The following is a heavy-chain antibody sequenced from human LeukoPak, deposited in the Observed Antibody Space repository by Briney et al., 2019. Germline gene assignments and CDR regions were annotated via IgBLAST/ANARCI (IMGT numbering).Heavy chain of an antibody. CDR1: GYTFSSHA. CDR2: INTNTGNP. Sequence: GASVKVSCKASGYTFSSHAMNWVRQAPGQGLEWMGWINTNTGNPTYAQGFTGRFVFSLDTSVSTAYLQISSLKAEDTAVYFCARVMSWYDYYIDVWGKGTTVTVSS. D-gene: IGHD6-13*01. J-gene: IGHJ6*03. V-gene: IGHV7-4-1*02. CDR3: ARVMSWYDYYIDV.